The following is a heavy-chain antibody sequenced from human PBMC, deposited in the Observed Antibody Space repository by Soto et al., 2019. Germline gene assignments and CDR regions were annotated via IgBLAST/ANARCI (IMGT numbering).Heavy chain of an antibody. CDR2: ISVGSGSI. CDR3: VRDDRWAFDI. CDR1: GFSFRSYA. Sequence: EEQLVESGGGLVQPGGSLRVSCAASGFSFRSYAMNWVRQAPGKGLEWVSYISVGSGSIFYADSVKGRSTISRDDAKNSLYLQMNTLRGEDTAVYYCVRDDRWAFDIWGQGTMVTVSS. J-gene: IGHJ3*02. D-gene: IGHD3-22*01. V-gene: IGHV3-48*01.